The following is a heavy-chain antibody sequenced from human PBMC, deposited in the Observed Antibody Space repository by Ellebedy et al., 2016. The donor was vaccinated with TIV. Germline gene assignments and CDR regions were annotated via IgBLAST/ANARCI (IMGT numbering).Heavy chain of an antibody. Sequence: SETLSLXCAVSGGSISSSNWWSWVRQPPGQGLEWIGEIYHSGSTNYNPSLKSRVTISVDKAKNQFSLQLSPVTAADTAVYYCARGNYGSGSGDVWGQGTTVTVSS. CDR1: GGSISSSNW. V-gene: IGHV4-4*02. J-gene: IGHJ6*02. CDR3: ARGNYGSGSGDV. CDR2: IYHSGST. D-gene: IGHD3-10*01.